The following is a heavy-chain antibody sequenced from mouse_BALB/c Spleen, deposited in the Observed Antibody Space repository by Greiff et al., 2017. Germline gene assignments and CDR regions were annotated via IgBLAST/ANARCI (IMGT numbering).Heavy chain of an antibody. V-gene: IGHV5-15*02. CDR3: ARARQLGLQAWFAY. CDR2: ISNLAYSI. CDR1: GFTFSDYG. D-gene: IGHD3-2*01. Sequence: DVQLVESGGGLVQPGGSRKLSCAASGFTFSDYGMAWVRQAPGKGPEWVAFISNLAYSIYYADTVTGRFTISRENAKNTLYLEMSSLRSEDTAMYYCARARQLGLQAWFAYWGQGTLVTVSA. J-gene: IGHJ3*01.